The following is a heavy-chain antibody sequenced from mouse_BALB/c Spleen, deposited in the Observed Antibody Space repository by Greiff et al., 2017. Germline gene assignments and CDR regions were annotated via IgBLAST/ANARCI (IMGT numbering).Heavy chain of an antibody. V-gene: IGHV1-54*01. CDR3: ARGDGNYPY. CDR1: GYAFTNYL. J-gene: IGHJ3*01. D-gene: IGHD2-1*01. Sequence: VQLHQSGAELVRPGTSVKVSCKASGYAFTNYLIEWVKQRPGQGLEWIGVINPGSGGTNYNEKFKGKATLTADKSSSTAYMQLSSLTSDDSAVYFCARGDGNYPYWGQGTLVTVSA. CDR2: INPGSGGT.